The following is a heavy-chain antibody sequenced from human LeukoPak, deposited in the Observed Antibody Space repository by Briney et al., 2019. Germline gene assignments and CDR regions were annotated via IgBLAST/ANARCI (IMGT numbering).Heavy chain of an antibody. CDR2: INHSGST. D-gene: IGHD2-2*02. CDR3: ARRVVVPAAINLLVWFDP. V-gene: IGHV4-34*01. J-gene: IGHJ5*02. CDR1: GGSFSGYY. Sequence: SEALSLTCAVYGGSFSGYYWSWIRQPPGKGLEWIGEINHSGSTNYNPSLKSRITISVDTSKNQFSLKLSSVTAADTAVYYCARRVVVPAAINLLVWFDPWGQGTLVTVSS.